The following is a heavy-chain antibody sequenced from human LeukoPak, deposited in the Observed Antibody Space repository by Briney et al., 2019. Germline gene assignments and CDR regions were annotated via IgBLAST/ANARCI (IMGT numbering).Heavy chain of an antibody. D-gene: IGHD5-12*01. V-gene: IGHV1-69*04. CDR3: ARDDADSAYADGDY. CDR2: IIPLLGIA. J-gene: IGHJ4*02. Sequence: SVKVSCKASGGIFSSYTINWVRQAPGQGLEWMGRIIPLLGIANYAQKFQGRVTIIADKSTSTAYMELSSLRSEDTAVYYCARDDADSAYADGDYWGQGTLVTVSS. CDR1: GGIFSSYT.